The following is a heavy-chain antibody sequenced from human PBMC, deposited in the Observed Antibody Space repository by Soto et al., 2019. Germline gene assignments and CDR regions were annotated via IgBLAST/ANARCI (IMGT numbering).Heavy chain of an antibody. CDR1: GGSISSGGYY. V-gene: IGHV4-31*03. CDR2: IYYSGST. D-gene: IGHD3-22*01. Sequence: QVQLQESGPGLVKPSQTLSLTCTVSGGSISSGGYYWSWIRQHPGKGLEWIGYIYYSGSTYYNPSLKSRVTISVDTSKNQFSLKLSSVTAADTAVYYCARILPPHYYDSSGYPGYYFDYWGQGTLVTVSS. CDR3: ARILPPHYYDSSGYPGYYFDY. J-gene: IGHJ4*02.